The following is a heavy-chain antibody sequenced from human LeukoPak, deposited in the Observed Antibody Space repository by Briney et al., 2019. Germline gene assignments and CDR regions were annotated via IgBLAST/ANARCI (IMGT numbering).Heavy chain of an antibody. CDR1: GYTFIGYY. J-gene: IGHJ4*02. CDR3: ARDQGGGATDFDY. Sequence: ASVKVSCKASGYTFIGYYMHWVRQAPGQGLEWMGWINPNSGGTNYAQKFQGRVTLTRDTSISTVYMELSRLTSDDTAVYYCARDQGGGATDFDYWGQGTLVTVSS. D-gene: IGHD1-26*01. CDR2: INPNSGGT. V-gene: IGHV1-2*02.